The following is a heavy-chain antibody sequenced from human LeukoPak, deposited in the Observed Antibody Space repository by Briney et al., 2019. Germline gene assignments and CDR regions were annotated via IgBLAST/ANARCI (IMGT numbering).Heavy chain of an antibody. D-gene: IGHD1-26*01. CDR2: INTDGSTT. V-gene: IGHV3-74*01. CDR3: ARGRGGSYHY. CDR1: GFTFSNDW. Sequence: GGSLRLSCAPSGFTFSNDWMHWVRQAPGKGLVWVSRINTDGSTTTYADSVKGRFTISRDNAKNTLYLQMNSLRVEDTAVYYCARGRGGSYHYWGQGTLVTVSS. J-gene: IGHJ4*02.